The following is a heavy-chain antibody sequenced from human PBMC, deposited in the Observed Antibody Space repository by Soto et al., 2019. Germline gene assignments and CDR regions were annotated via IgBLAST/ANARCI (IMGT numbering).Heavy chain of an antibody. CDR3: ARALLLIVAPYDY. CDR2: IRGSGGST. J-gene: IGHJ4*02. V-gene: IGHV3-23*01. CDR1: GFTFMNYA. D-gene: IGHD5-12*01. Sequence: CGSQRRSCTASGFTFMNYAMSWVLPAPGRGLEWVSAIRGSGGSTYYADSVKGRFTISRDNSKNTLYLQMNSLRAEDTAVYYCARALLLIVAPYDYWGQGTLVTVFS.